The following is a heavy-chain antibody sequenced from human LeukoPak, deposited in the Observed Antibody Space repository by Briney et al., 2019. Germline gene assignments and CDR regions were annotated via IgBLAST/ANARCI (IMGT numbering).Heavy chain of an antibody. J-gene: IGHJ5*02. Sequence: GTSVKVSCKASGFTFSTSAVQWVRQARGQRREWVGWIVVGSGNTNYAQKFQGRVTITRDMSTRTSHMELSSLRSEDTAVYYCAAAPYYHEDSGYYYFDPWGQGTLVTVSS. V-gene: IGHV1-58*01. CDR1: GFTFSTSA. CDR3: AAAPYYHEDSGYYYFDP. D-gene: IGHD3-22*01. CDR2: IVVGSGNT.